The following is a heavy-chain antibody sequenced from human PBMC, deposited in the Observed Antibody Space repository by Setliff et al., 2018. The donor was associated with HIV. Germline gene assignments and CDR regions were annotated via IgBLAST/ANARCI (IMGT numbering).Heavy chain of an antibody. V-gene: IGHV1-18*01. CDR2: ISAYNGKT. CDR1: GYSFTTYA. CDR3: AREDGDY. J-gene: IGHJ4*02. Sequence: ASVKVSCKASGYSFTTYAISWVRQAPGQGLEWMGWISAYNGKTLYAQKFQGRVTMTTDTSTNTAYMDLRSLRSEDTAVYYCAREDGDYWGQGTLVTVSS.